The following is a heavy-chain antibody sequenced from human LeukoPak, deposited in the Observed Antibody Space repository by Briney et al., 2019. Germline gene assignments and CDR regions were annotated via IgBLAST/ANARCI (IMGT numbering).Heavy chain of an antibody. D-gene: IGHD4-17*01. CDR1: GGSFRGHY. CDR2: VFYSGSN. V-gene: IGHV4-59*08. J-gene: IGHJ4*02. Sequence: SETLSLTCTVSGGSFRGHYWTWIRQPPGKGLEWIGDVFYSGSNNYNPSLKSRLTMSLDTSKNQFSLSLRSVTATDTAMYYCARRNTADASIDFWGQGTLVTASS. CDR3: ARRNTADASIDF.